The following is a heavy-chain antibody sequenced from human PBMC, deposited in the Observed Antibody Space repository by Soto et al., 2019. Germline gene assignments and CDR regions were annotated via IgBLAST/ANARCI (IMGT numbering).Heavy chain of an antibody. CDR3: ARGHDYYYGMDV. CDR1: GGSFSGYY. V-gene: IGHV4-34*01. Sequence: SETLSLTCAVYGGSFSGYYWSWIRQPPGKGLEWIGEINHSGSTNYNPSLKSLVTISVDTSKNQFSLKLSSVTAADTAVYYCARGHDYYYGMDVWGQGITVTVSS. J-gene: IGHJ6*02. CDR2: INHSGST.